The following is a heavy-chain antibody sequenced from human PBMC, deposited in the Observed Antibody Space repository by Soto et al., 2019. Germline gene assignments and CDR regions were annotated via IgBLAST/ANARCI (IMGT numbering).Heavy chain of an antibody. CDR1: GYTFTSYA. CDR2: INAGNGNT. D-gene: IGHD3-22*01. CDR3: ARGYYYDSSGYYSVYYYGMDV. V-gene: IGHV1-3*01. Sequence: ASVKVSCKASGYTFTSYAMHWVRQAPGQRLEWMGWINAGNGNTKYSQKFQGRVTITRDTSASTAYMELSSLRSEDTAVYYCARGYYYDSSGYYSVYYYGMDVWGQGTTVTVS. J-gene: IGHJ6*02.